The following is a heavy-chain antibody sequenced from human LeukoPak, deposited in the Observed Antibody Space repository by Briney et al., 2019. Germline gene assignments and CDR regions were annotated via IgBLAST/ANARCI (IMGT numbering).Heavy chain of an antibody. J-gene: IGHJ4*02. Sequence: SETLSLTCTVSGGSISSYYWSWARQPAGKGLELIGRIYTSGSTNYNPSLKSRVTMSVDTSKNQFSLKPSSVTAADTAVYYCARATMVRGVISLDYWGQGTLVTVSS. CDR1: GGSISSYY. CDR2: IYTSGST. CDR3: ARATMVRGVISLDY. V-gene: IGHV4-4*07. D-gene: IGHD3-10*01.